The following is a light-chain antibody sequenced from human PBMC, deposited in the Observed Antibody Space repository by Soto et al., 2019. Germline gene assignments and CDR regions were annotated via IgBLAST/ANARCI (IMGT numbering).Light chain of an antibody. CDR3: CSYAGSYTLV. J-gene: IGLJ2*01. V-gene: IGLV2-11*01. CDR2: DFN. CDR1: SSDVGGYNY. Sequence: QSALTQPRSVSGSPGQSVTISCNGTSSDVGGYNYVSWYQQDPGKAPKLMIYDFNMRPSGVPDRFSGSKSGNTASLTISGLQADDEADYYCCSYAGSYTLVFGGGTKLTVL.